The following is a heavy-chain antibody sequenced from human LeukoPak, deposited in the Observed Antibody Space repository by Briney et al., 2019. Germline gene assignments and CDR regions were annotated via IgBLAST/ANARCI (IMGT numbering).Heavy chain of an antibody. V-gene: IGHV3-74*01. CDR3: ASLVVTDNWAFDI. J-gene: IGHJ3*02. Sequence: GGSLRLSCAASGFTFSSYCMHWVRQAPGEGLVWVSRINNDASSTSYADSVKGRFTISRDNAKNTLYLQMNSLRAGDTAVYYCASLVVTDNWAFDIWGQGTMVIVSS. CDR2: INNDASST. D-gene: IGHD2-21*02. CDR1: GFTFSSYC.